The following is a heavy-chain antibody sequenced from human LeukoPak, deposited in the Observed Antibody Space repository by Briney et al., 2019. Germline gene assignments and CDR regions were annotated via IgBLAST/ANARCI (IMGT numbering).Heavy chain of an antibody. V-gene: IGHV6-1*01. CDR2: TYYRSNWNN. D-gene: IGHD3-10*01. Sequence: SQTLSLTCAISGDSVSSNIAGWNWIRQSPSRGLEWLGRTYYRSNWNNDYAVSVKIRITINPDTSKNHFSLQLNSVTPEDTAVYYCARGGGALDYWGQGTLVPVSS. J-gene: IGHJ4*02. CDR3: ARGGGALDY. CDR1: GDSVSSNIAG.